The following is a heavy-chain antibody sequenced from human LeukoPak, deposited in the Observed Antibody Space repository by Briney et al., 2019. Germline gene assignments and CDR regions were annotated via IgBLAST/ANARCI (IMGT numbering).Heavy chain of an antibody. CDR1: GYTFTSYA. D-gene: IGHD3-10*01. J-gene: IGHJ4*02. CDR2: INAGNGIT. Sequence: GASVKVSCKASGYTFTSYAMHWVRQAPGQRLEWMGWINAGNGITKYSQKFQGRVTITRDTSASTAYMELSSLRSEDTAVYYCARGYGSGSYYHYWGQGTLVTVSS. CDR3: ARGYGSGSYYHY. V-gene: IGHV1-3*01.